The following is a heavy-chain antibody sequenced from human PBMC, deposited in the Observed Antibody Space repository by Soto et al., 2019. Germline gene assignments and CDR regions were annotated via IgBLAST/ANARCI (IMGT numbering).Heavy chain of an antibody. Sequence: GASVKVSCKASGYTFTRSGISWVRQAPGQGPEWMGWINTYNGNTNHARKLQGRVTMTTDTSTSTAYMELRSLRSDDTAVYYCARGVGSGTYYNQYNWFDPWGQGTLVTVSS. V-gene: IGHV1-18*01. CDR1: GYTFTRSG. J-gene: IGHJ5*02. CDR3: ARGVGSGTYYNQYNWFDP. CDR2: INTYNGNT. D-gene: IGHD3-10*01.